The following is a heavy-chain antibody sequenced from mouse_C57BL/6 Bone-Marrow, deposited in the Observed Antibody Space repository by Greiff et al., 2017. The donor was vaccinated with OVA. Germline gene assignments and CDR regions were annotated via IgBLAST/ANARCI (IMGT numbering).Heavy chain of an antibody. CDR1: GYTFTSYW. Sequence: QQPVAELVRPGSSVNLSFKASGYTFTSYWMHWVKQRPIQGLEWIGNIDPSDSETHYNQKFKDKATLTVDKSSSTAYMQLSSLTSEDSAVYYCARIFTTVWYFDVWGTGTTVTVSS. CDR3: ARIFTTVWYFDV. D-gene: IGHD1-1*01. CDR2: IDPSDSET. V-gene: IGHV1-52*01. J-gene: IGHJ1*03.